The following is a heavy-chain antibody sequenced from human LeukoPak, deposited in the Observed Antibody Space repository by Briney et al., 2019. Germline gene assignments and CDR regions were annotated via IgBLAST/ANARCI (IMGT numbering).Heavy chain of an antibody. J-gene: IGHJ3*02. D-gene: IGHD4-23*01. CDR2: IYGSGYT. CDR3: AREGTLRWQTHDAFDI. CDR1: GGSISGWY. V-gene: IGHV4-59*01. Sequence: SETLSLTCTVSGGSISGWYWSWIRQPPGKGLEWIGNIYGSGYTNYNPSLKSLVTMSIDTSKNHFSLKLTSVTAADTATYYCAREGTLRWQTHDAFDIWGQGTMVTVSS.